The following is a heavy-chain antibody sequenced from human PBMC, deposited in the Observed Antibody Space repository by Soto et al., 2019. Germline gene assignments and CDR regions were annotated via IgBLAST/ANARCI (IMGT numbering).Heavy chain of an antibody. D-gene: IGHD4-4*01. CDR1: GGSISSYY. CDR3: ARGRYDYSNYFTIDY. CDR2: IYYSGRT. J-gene: IGHJ4*02. V-gene: IGHV4-59*01. Sequence: QVQLQESGPGLVKPSETLSLTCTVSGGSISSYYWSWIRQPPGKGLEWIGYIYYSGRTNYNPSLKGRVTISVDTSKNQSSLKLSSVTAADTAVYYCARGRYDYSNYFTIDYWGQGTLVTVSS.